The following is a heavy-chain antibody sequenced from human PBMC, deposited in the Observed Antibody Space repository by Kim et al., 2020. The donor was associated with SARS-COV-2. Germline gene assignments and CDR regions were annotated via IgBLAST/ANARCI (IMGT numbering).Heavy chain of an antibody. V-gene: IGHV3-23*01. Sequence: GGSLRLSCAASGFPFSSYAMSWVRQAPGKGLEWVSAISGRGGSTYYADSVKGRFTISRDNSKNTLYLQMNSLRAEDTAVYYCAKDRVSSYYYGSDGMDVWGQGTTVTVSS. CDR3: AKDRVSSYYYGSDGMDV. J-gene: IGHJ6*02. CDR1: GFPFSSYA. CDR2: ISGRGGST. D-gene: IGHD3-10*01.